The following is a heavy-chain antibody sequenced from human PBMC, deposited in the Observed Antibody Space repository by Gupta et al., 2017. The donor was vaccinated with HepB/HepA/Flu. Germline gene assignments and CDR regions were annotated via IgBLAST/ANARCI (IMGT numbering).Heavy chain of an antibody. CDR1: GFTFDDYA. J-gene: IGHJ4*02. D-gene: IGHD1-26*01. CDR3: AKDIEVGATANYFDY. CDR2: ISGDGGST. Sequence: EVQLVESGGGVVQPGGSLRLSCAASGFTFDDYAMHWVRQAPGKGLEWVSLISGDGGSTYYADSVKGRFTISRDNSKNSLYLQMNSLRTEDTALYYCAKDIEVGATANYFDYWGQGTLVTVSS. V-gene: IGHV3-43*02.